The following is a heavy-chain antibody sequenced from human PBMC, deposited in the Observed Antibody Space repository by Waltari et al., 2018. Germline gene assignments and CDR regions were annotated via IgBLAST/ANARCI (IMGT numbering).Heavy chain of an antibody. Sequence: EVPVLASGGGLVQPGGSLRLSCAASGFPFSCCSSSWVRQAPGKGLQWVATINNAGDDTYYADSVRGRFTISRDNSKNTLYLQVNSLRAEDTAIYYCAKLAGISAWFFDYWGQGTLVTVSS. V-gene: IGHV3-23*01. J-gene: IGHJ4*02. D-gene: IGHD1-1*01. CDR2: INNAGDDT. CDR3: AKLAGISAWFFDY. CDR1: GFPFSCCS.